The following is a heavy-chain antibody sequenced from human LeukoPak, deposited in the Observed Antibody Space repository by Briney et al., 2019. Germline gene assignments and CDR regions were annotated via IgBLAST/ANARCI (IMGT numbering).Heavy chain of an antibody. CDR1: GGSFSGYY. J-gene: IGHJ2*01. CDR3: ARGGDKTRSRWYFDL. V-gene: IGHV4-34*01. Sequence: PSDPLSLTCAVYGGSFSGYYWSWLRQPPGKGLEWIGEINHSGSPNYNPSLKSRVTISVDTSKNQFSPKLSSVTAAATAVYYCARGGDKTRSRWYFDLWGRGTLVTVSS. CDR2: INHSGSP. D-gene: IGHD4-23*01.